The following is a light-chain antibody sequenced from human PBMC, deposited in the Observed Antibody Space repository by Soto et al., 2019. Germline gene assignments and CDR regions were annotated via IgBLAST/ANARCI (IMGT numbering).Light chain of an antibody. CDR1: QNVNTN. Sequence: EIVMTQSPATLSVSPGERATLSCRASQNVNTNLAWYQQKLGQAPRLLIFGASTRATGVPARFSGSGSGTEFTLTISTLQSDDFAGYYCQQYTTRPPWTFGQGTKV. CDR3: QQYTTRPPWT. J-gene: IGKJ1*01. CDR2: GAS. V-gene: IGKV3-15*01.